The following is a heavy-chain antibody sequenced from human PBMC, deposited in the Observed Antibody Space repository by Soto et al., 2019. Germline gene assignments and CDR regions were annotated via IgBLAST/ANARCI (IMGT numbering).Heavy chain of an antibody. Sequence: GGSLRLSCAASGFTVSSNYMNWVRQAPGKGLEWVSVIFDYGSTYYADSVKGRFTIFRDNSKNTLYLQMNSLRADDTAVYYCARGPQSGDTPMVRSYFDSWGQGTLVTVSS. CDR1: GFTVSSNY. D-gene: IGHD5-18*01. CDR2: IFDYGST. J-gene: IGHJ4*02. V-gene: IGHV3-53*01. CDR3: ARGPQSGDTPMVRSYFDS.